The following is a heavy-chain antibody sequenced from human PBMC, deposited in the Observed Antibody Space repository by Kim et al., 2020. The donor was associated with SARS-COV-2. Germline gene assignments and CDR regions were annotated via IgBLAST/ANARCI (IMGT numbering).Heavy chain of an antibody. D-gene: IGHD4-17*01. CDR2: IYYSGST. V-gene: IGHV4-59*13. CDR3: AREGSGYGDGYYYGMDV. CDR1: GGSISSYY. Sequence: SETLSLTCTVSGGSISSYYWSWIRQPPGKGLEWIGYIYYSGSTNYNPSLKSRVTISVDTSKNQFSLKLSSVTAADTAVYYCAREGSGYGDGYYYGMDVWGQGTTVTVSS. J-gene: IGHJ6*02.